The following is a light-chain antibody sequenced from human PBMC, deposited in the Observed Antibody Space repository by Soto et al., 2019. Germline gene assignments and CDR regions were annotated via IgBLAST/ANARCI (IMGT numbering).Light chain of an antibody. CDR2: DVS. V-gene: IGLV2-11*01. CDR1: SSDVGTYNY. J-gene: IGLJ2*01. CDR3: CSYAGGYTHAV. Sequence: QSVLTQPRSVSGPPGQSVSISCSGTSSDVGTYNYVSWYQQHPGKAPKLMIYDVSKRPSGVPDRFSGSKSGNTASLTISGLXAEDEADYYCCSYAGGYTHAVFGGGTKVTVL.